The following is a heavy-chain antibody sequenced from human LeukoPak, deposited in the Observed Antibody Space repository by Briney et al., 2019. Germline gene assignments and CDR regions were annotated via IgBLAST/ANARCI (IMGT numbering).Heavy chain of an antibody. V-gene: IGHV1-18*01. CDR1: RYTLINDG. CDR3: SRDYYSGSYYGDY. D-gene: IGHD1-26*01. Sequence: AAAKVSCKPPRYTLINDGITWVRPAPGQGLEWMGWISAYNGNTNYAQKLQGRVTMTADTSTSTAYMELGSLRSDDTDIYYCSRDYYSGSYYGDYWGQGTLVTVSS. CDR2: ISAYNGNT. J-gene: IGHJ4*02.